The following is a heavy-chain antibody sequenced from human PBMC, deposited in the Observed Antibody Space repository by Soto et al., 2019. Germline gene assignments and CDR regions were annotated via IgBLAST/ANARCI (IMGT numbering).Heavy chain of an antibody. CDR3: AKARTRYSSSSFDY. J-gene: IGHJ4*02. D-gene: IGHD6-6*01. Sequence: PGGSLRLSCAASGFTFSSYAMSWVRQAPGKGLEWVSAISGSGGSTYYADSVKGRFTISRDNSKNTLYLQMNSLRAEDTAVYYCAKARTRYSSSSFDYWGQGTLVTVLL. CDR2: ISGSGGST. CDR1: GFTFSSYA. V-gene: IGHV3-23*01.